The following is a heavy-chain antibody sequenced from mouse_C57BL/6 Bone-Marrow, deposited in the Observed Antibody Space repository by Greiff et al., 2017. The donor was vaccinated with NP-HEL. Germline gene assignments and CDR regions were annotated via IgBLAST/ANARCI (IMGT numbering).Heavy chain of an antibody. CDR2: IDPSDSET. CDR3: ARDWAFAY. D-gene: IGHD4-1*01. Sequence: QVQLKQPGAELVRPGSSVKLSCKASGYTFTSYWMHWVKQRPIQGLEWIGNIDPSDSETHYTQKFKDKATLTVDKSSSTAYMQLSSLTSEDAAVYYCARDWAFAYWGQGTLVTVSA. J-gene: IGHJ3*01. CDR1: GYTFTSYW. V-gene: IGHV1-52*01.